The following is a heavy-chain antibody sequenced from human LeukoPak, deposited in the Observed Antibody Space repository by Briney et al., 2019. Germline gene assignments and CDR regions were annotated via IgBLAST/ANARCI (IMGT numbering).Heavy chain of an antibody. Sequence: GGSLRLSCAASGFTFSSYWMSWVRQAPGKGLEWVANIKQDGSEKYYVDSVKGRFTISRDNAKNSLYLQMNSLRAEDTAVYYCARERPPVDSSSWYSYYYYYYGMDVWGQGTTVTVSS. CDR2: IKQDGSEK. V-gene: IGHV3-7*01. CDR1: GFTFSSYW. J-gene: IGHJ6*02. D-gene: IGHD6-13*01. CDR3: ARERPPVDSSSWYSYYYYYYGMDV.